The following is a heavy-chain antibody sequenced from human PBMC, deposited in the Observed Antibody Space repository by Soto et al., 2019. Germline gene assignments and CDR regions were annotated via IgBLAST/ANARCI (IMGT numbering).Heavy chain of an antibody. CDR2: IYYTGST. J-gene: IGHJ4*02. D-gene: IGHD3-22*01. CDR1: VCSSSTFF. Sequence: SSTXSLTCSVSVCSSSTFFVGLIRHPPGKGLEWIGYIYYTGSTSYYPSLKSRLTISLDMSKNQFSLSLSSVTAADTGIYYCARGAQVIRKGYYFEHRGQRILVTLYS. CDR3: ARGAQVIRKGYYFEH. V-gene: IGHV4-59*01.